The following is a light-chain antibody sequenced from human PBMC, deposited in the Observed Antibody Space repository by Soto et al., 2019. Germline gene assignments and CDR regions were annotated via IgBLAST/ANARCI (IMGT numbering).Light chain of an antibody. CDR2: AAS. V-gene: IGKV1-12*01. CDR1: QGISSW. J-gene: IGKJ3*01. Sequence: DIQMTQSPSSVSASVGDRVTITCRASQGISSWLAWYQKNPGKAPKLLIYAASSLQSGVPSRFRGSGSGTDFTLTTSILQPEDFATYYCPQANSFPLFTFGPGTKVDIK. CDR3: PQANSFPLFT.